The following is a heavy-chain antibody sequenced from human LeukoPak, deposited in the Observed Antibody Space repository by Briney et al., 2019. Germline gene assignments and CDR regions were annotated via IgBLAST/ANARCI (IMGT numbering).Heavy chain of an antibody. CDR3: AKDIHPGLGSGASCCFDY. CDR1: GYIFTDYG. J-gene: IGHJ4*02. V-gene: IGHV1-18*01. D-gene: IGHD2-15*01. Sequence: ASVKVSCKASGYIFTDYGISWVRQAPGQGFEWMGWISGYNGNTNYAQSLRGRVTMSTDTSTSTAYMELRNLRSDDTAVYYCAKDIHPGLGSGASCCFDYWGQGTLVTVSS. CDR2: ISGYNGNT.